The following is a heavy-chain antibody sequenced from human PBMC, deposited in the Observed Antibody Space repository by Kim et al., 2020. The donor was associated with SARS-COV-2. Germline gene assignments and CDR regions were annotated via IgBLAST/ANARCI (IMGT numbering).Heavy chain of an antibody. J-gene: IGHJ4*02. D-gene: IGHD3-22*01. Sequence: YADSVKGRFTISRDNSKNTLYLQMNSLRAEDTAVYYCAKEGYDSSGYYPNWGQGTLVTVSS. V-gene: IGHV3-23*01. CDR3: AKEGYDSSGYYPN.